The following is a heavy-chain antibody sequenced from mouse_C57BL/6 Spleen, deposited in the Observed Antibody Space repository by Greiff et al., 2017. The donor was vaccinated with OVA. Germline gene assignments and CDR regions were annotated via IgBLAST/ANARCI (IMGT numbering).Heavy chain of an antibody. J-gene: IGHJ4*01. CDR1: GYAFTNYL. CDR3: ARERRSMDY. Sequence: VQLQQSGAELVRPGTSVKVSCKASGYAFTNYLIEWVKQRPGQGLEWIGVINPGSGGTNYNEKFKGKATLTADNSSSTAYMQLSSLTSEDSAVYVCARERRSMDYWGQGTSVTVSS. CDR2: INPGSGGT. V-gene: IGHV1-54*01.